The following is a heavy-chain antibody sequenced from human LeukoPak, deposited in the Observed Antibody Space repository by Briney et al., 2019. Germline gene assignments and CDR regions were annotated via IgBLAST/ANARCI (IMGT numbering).Heavy chain of an antibody. D-gene: IGHD1-26*01. Sequence: ASVKVSCKASGYTFTSYYMHWVRQAPGQGLEWMGIINPSGGSTSYAQKFQGRVIMTRDMSTTTDYMELSSPRSDDTAVYYCARDNSVGDVAWWFDPWGQGTLVTVSS. CDR2: INPSGGST. CDR3: ARDNSVGDVAWWFDP. J-gene: IGHJ5*02. CDR1: GYTFTSYY. V-gene: IGHV1-46*01.